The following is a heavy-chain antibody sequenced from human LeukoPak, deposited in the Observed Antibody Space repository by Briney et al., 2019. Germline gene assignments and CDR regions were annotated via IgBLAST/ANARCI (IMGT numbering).Heavy chain of an antibody. Sequence: GGSLRLSCAASGFTFSSAWTDWVRQAPGKGLEWVAKIKEDGSNTYYGDSVKGRFTISRDNAKNSLYLQMNNLRAEDTAVYFCARDRAYSSFDYWGRGTLVTVSS. CDR3: ARDRAYSSFDY. J-gene: IGHJ4*02. V-gene: IGHV3-7*01. CDR1: GFTFSSAW. D-gene: IGHD6-19*01. CDR2: IKEDGSNT.